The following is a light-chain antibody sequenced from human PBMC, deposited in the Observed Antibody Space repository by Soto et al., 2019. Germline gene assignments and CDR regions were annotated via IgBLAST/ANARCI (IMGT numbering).Light chain of an antibody. CDR2: GAS. Sequence: EIVMTQSPATLSVSPGERVTLSCRASQSVSSSLAWYQQKPGQAPRLLIYGASTKATGIPARFSGSGSGTEFNLTISSLQSEDFAVYYCHQYNNWPPFTFGPGTKVDIK. CDR1: QSVSSS. CDR3: HQYNNWPPFT. V-gene: IGKV3-15*01. J-gene: IGKJ3*01.